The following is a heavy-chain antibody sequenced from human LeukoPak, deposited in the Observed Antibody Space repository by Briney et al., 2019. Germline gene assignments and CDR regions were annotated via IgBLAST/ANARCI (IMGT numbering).Heavy chain of an antibody. Sequence: SETLSPSCTVSGGSISSSSYYWGWIRQPPGKGLEWIGSIYYSGSTYYNPSLKSRVTISVDTSKNQFSLKLSSVTAADTAVYYCARRSSCTVTRDYYMDVWGKGTTVTVSS. CDR3: ARRSSCTVTRDYYMDV. D-gene: IGHD4-17*01. CDR1: GGSISSSSYY. J-gene: IGHJ6*03. CDR2: IYYSGST. V-gene: IGHV4-39*01.